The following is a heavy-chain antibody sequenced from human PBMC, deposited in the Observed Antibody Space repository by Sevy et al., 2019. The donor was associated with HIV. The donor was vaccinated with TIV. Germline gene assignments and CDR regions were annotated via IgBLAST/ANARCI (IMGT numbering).Heavy chain of an antibody. Sequence: GGSLRLSCAASGFTFSSYWMSWVRQAPGKGLEWVANIKQDGSEKYYVDSGKGRFTISRDNAKNSLYLQMNSLRAEDTAVYYCARDKRKGRFLEWLYTDYAFDIWGQGTMVTVSS. J-gene: IGHJ3*02. V-gene: IGHV3-7*01. CDR3: ARDKRKGRFLEWLYTDYAFDI. CDR1: GFTFSSYW. CDR2: IKQDGSEK. D-gene: IGHD3-3*01.